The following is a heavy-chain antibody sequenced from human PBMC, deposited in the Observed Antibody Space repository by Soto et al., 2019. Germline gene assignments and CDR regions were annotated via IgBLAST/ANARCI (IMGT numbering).Heavy chain of an antibody. CDR1: GFTFDDYA. D-gene: IGHD3-16*01. V-gene: IGHV3-9*01. CDR3: AKDMGGSLTYYYYGLDV. CDR2: ISWDSGSI. J-gene: IGHJ6*02. Sequence: EVQLVESGGGLVQPGRSLRLSCAASGFTFDDYAMHWLRQAPGKVPEWVSVISWDSGSIGYADSVRGRFTISRDNAKNCLYLQMNSLRTEDTALYFCAKDMGGSLTYYYYGLDVWGQGTTVTVSS.